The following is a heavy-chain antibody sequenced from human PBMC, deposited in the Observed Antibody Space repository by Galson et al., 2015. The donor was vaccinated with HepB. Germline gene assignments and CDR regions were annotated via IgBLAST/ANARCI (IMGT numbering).Heavy chain of an antibody. V-gene: IGHV3-64*04. CDR3: AKDSRGLTLYYYYGMDV. Sequence: SLRLSCAASGFTFSSYAMHWVRQAPGKGLEYVSAISSNGGSTYYADSVKGRFTISRDNSKNTLYLQMNSLRAEDTAVYYCAKDSRGLTLYYYYGMDVWGQGTTVTVSS. J-gene: IGHJ6*02. CDR2: ISSNGGST. D-gene: IGHD6-13*01. CDR1: GFTFSSYA.